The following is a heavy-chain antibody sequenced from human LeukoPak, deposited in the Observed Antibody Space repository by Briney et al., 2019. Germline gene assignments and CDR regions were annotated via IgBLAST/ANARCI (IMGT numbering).Heavy chain of an antibody. J-gene: IGHJ4*02. CDR2: INHSGST. Sequence: KTSETLSLTCAVYGGSFSGYYWSWIRQPPGKGLEWIGEINHSGSTDYNPSLKSRVTISVDTSKNQFSLKLSSVTAADTAVYYCARLHADYWGQGTLVTVPS. V-gene: IGHV4-34*01. CDR3: ARLHADY. CDR1: GGSFSGYY.